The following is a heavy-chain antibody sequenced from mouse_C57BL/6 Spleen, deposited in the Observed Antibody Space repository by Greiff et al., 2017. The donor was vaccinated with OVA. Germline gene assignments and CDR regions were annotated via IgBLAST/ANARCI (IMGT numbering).Heavy chain of an antibody. V-gene: IGHV1-52*01. CDR1: GYTFTSYW. CDR3: AIYYGNLLDY. J-gene: IGHJ2*01. D-gene: IGHD2-1*01. CDR2: IDPSDSET. Sequence: QVQLQQSGAELVRPGSSVKLSCKASGYTFTSYWMHWVKQRPIQGLEWIGNIDPSDSETHYNQKFKDKATLTVDKSSSTAYMQLSSLTSEDSAVYYCAIYYGNLLDYWGQGTTLTVSS.